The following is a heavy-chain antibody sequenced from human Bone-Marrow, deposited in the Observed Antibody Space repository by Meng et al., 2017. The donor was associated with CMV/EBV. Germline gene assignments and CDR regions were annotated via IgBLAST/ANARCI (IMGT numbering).Heavy chain of an antibody. CDR2: IHSNGGTT. D-gene: IGHD6-19*01. J-gene: IGHJ6*02. Sequence: GESLKISCAASGFIFSSHAMHWVRQAPGKGLEHVSAIHSNGGTTYYADSVKGRFTISRDNSKNTLYLQMGSLRAEDMAVYYCARFGPGYSSGSWVWGQGTTVTVSS. CDR3: ARFGPGYSSGSWV. CDR1: GFIFSSHA. V-gene: IGHV3-64*02.